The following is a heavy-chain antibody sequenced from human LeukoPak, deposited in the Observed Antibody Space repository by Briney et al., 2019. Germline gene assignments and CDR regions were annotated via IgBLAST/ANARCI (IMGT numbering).Heavy chain of an antibody. V-gene: IGHV3-23*01. CDR3: ASGADYGDYVSLFDY. CDR1: GFTFSSYA. J-gene: IGHJ4*02. CDR2: ISGSGGSA. D-gene: IGHD4-17*01. Sequence: GGSLRLSCAASGFTFSSYAMSWVRQAPGKGLEWVSAISGSGGSAYYADSVKGRFTISRDNSKNTLYLQMNSLRAEDTAVYYCASGADYGDYVSLFDYWGQGTLVTVSS.